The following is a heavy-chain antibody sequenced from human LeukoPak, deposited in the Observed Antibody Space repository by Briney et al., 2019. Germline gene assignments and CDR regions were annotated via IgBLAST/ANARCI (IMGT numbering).Heavy chain of an antibody. CDR1: GFTFSSYW. D-gene: IGHD3-22*01. CDR3: ARLYYYYDSSGYYLPDLHFDY. Sequence: PPGGSLRLSCAASGFTFSSYWMSWVRQAPGKGLEWVANIKQDGSEKYYVDSVKGRFTISRDNAKNSLYLQMNSLRAEDTAVYYCARLYYYYDSSGYYLPDLHFDYWGQGTLVTVSS. CDR2: IKQDGSEK. V-gene: IGHV3-7*01. J-gene: IGHJ4*02.